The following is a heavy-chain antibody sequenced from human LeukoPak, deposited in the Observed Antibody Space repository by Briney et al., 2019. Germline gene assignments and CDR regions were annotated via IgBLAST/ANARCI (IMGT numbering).Heavy chain of an antibody. CDR1: GFTFSSYA. CDR2: IYSGGST. D-gene: IGHD3-10*01. V-gene: IGHV3-53*01. CDR3: ARGRGAYYYYMDV. Sequence: PGGSLRLSCAASGFTFSSYAMHWVRQAPGKGLEWVSVIYSGGSTYYADSVKGRFTISRDNSKNTLYLQMNSLRAEDTAVYYCARGRGAYYYYMDVWGKGTTVTVSS. J-gene: IGHJ6*03.